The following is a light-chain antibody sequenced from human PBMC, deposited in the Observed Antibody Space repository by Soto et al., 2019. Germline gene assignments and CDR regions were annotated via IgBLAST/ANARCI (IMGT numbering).Light chain of an antibody. CDR3: QQYNNWPLWT. CDR1: QSVSSN. CDR2: GAS. V-gene: IGKV3-15*01. J-gene: IGKJ1*01. Sequence: EIVMTQSPATLSVSPGERATLSCRASQSVSSNLAWYQQKPGQAPRLLIYGASTRATGIPARFSGSGSGPEFTLTISSLQSEDFAVYDCQQYNNWPLWTFGQGTKVEIK.